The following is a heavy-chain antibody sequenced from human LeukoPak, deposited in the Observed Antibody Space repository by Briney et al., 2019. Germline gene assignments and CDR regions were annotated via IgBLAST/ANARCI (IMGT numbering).Heavy chain of an antibody. J-gene: IGHJ6*03. D-gene: IGHD6-19*01. Sequence: ASVKVSCKASGYTFTGYYMHWVRQAPGQGPEWMGRINPDSGGTNYAQKFQGRVTMTRDTSISTAYMELSRLRSDDTAVYYCASQNGVAVASRGPYYYYYMDVWGKGTTVTVSS. CDR2: INPDSGGT. CDR3: ASQNGVAVASRGPYYYYYMDV. V-gene: IGHV1-2*06. CDR1: GYTFTGYY.